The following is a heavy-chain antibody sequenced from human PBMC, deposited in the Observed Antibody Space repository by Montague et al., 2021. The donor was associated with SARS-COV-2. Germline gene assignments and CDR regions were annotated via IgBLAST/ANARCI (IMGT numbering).Heavy chain of an antibody. D-gene: IGHD3-3*01. CDR2: IYYSGST. CDR3: ARVSDFWSGYYTAVGAFDI. V-gene: IGHV4-59*01. CDR1: GGSISSYY. J-gene: IGHJ3*02. Sequence: SETLSLTCTVSGGSISSYYWSWIRQPPGKGLEWIGYIYYSGSTNYNPSLKSRVPISVDTSKNQFSLKLSSVAAADTAVYYCARVSDFWSGYYTAVGAFDIWGQGTMVTVSP.